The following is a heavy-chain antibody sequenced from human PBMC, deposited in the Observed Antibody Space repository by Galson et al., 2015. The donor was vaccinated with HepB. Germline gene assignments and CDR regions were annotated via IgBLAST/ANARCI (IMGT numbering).Heavy chain of an antibody. V-gene: IGHV1-2*02. CDR2: INPNSGGT. J-gene: IGHJ5*02. Sequence: SVKVSCKASGYTFTGYYMHWVRQAPGQGLEWMGWINPNSGGTNYAQKFQGRVTMTRDTSISTAYMELSRLRSDDTAVYYCARDHRWGGDCCTWFDPWGQGTLVTVSS. CDR1: GYTFTGYY. D-gene: IGHD2-21*02. CDR3: ARDHRWGGDCCTWFDP.